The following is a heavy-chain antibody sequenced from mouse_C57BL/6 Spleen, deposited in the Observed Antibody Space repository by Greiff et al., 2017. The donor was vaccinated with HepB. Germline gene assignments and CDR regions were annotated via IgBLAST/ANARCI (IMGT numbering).Heavy chain of an antibody. CDR1: GYTFTDYE. D-gene: IGHD2-2*01. J-gene: IGHJ4*01. CDR2: IDPETGGT. Sequence: VQLQQSGAELVRPGASVTLSCKASGYTFTDYEMHWVKQTPVHGLEWIGAIDPETGGTAYNQKFKGKAILTADKSSSTAYMELRSLTSEDSAVYYCTRRAYGYDVEYYAMDYWGQGTSVTVSS. CDR3: TRRAYGYDVEYYAMDY. V-gene: IGHV1-15*01.